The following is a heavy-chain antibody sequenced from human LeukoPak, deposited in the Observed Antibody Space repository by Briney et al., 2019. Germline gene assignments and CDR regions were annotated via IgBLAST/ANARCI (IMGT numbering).Heavy chain of an antibody. V-gene: IGHV4-39*07. J-gene: IGHJ4*02. CDR2: IFYSGYA. D-gene: IGHD3-22*01. Sequence: SETLSLTCNVSGGSISSNNYYWGWIRQPPGKGLEWIGNIFYSGYAHYNPSLKSRVTISLDTSKNQFSLKLSSVTAADTAVYYCARESQTYYYDINGYPRWGNFDYWGQGTLVTVSS. CDR3: ARESQTYYYDINGYPRWGNFDY. CDR1: GGSISSNNYY.